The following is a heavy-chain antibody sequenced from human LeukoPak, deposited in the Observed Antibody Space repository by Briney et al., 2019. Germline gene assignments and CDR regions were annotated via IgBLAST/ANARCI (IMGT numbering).Heavy chain of an antibody. D-gene: IGHD3-3*01. Sequence: ASVKVSCKASGYTFTSYGISWVRQAPGQGLEWMGWISAYNGNTNYAQKLQGRVTMTTDTSTSTAYMELRSLRSDDTAVYYCARDLASPQYDFWSGTQDYWGQGTLVTVSS. CDR3: ARDLASPQYDFWSGTQDY. CDR1: GYTFTSYG. J-gene: IGHJ4*02. V-gene: IGHV1-18*01. CDR2: ISAYNGNT.